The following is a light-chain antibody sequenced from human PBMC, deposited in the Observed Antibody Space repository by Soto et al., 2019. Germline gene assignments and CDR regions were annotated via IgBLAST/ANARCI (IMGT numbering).Light chain of an antibody. J-gene: IGKJ2*01. CDR2: AAS. CDR1: QSISSY. V-gene: IGKV1-39*01. CDR3: QQSYSAPQT. Sequence: DIQMTQSPSSLSASVGDRVTITCRASQSISSYLNWYQQKPGKAPNLLIYAASNLQSGVPSRFSGSGSGTDFTLTISSLQLEDFATYYCQQSYSAPQTFGQGTKLEIK.